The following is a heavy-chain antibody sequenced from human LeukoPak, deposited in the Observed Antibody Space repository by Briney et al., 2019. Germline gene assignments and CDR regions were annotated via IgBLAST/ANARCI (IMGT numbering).Heavy chain of an antibody. J-gene: IGHJ4*02. V-gene: IGHV1-69*13. CDR2: IIPIFGTA. D-gene: IGHD5-18*01. Sequence: SVKVSCKASGGTFSSYAISWVRQAPGQGPEWMGGIIPIFGTANYAQKFQGRVTITADESTSTAYMELSSLRSEDTAVYYCARGPRRYGPTKTYFDYWGQGTLVTVSS. CDR1: GGTFSSYA. CDR3: ARGPRRYGPTKTYFDY.